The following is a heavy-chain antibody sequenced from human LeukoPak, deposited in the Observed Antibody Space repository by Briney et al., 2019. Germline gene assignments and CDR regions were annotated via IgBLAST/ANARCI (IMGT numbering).Heavy chain of an antibody. CDR3: AKAQDYGGKRDAFDI. D-gene: IGHD4-23*01. Sequence: GRSLRLSCAASGFTFDDYAMHWARQAPGKGLEWVSGISWNSGSVGYADSVKGRFTISRDNAKNSLYLQMNSLRAEDMALYYCAKAQDYGGKRDAFDIWGQGTMVTVSS. CDR2: ISWNSGSV. V-gene: IGHV3-9*03. J-gene: IGHJ3*02. CDR1: GFTFDDYA.